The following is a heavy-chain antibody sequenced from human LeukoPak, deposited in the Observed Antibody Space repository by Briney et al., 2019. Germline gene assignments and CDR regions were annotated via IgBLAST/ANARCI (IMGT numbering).Heavy chain of an antibody. V-gene: IGHV4-34*01. J-gene: IGHJ4*02. CDR1: GGSFSGYY. CDR2: INHSGST. CDR3: AREDSSGPYFDY. Sequence: PSETLSLTCAVYGGSFSGYYWSWIRQPPGKGLEWIGEINHSGSTNYNPSLKSRVTISVDTSKNQFSLKLSSVTAADTAVYYCAREDSSGPYFDYWGQGTLVTVSS. D-gene: IGHD3-22*01.